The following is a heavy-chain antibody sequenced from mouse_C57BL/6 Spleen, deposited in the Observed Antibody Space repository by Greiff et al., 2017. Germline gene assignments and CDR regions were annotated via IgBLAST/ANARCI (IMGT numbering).Heavy chain of an antibody. D-gene: IGHD3-2*02. CDR1: GFTFSDYY. J-gene: IGHJ4*01. Sequence: DVMLVESGGGLVQPGGSLTLSCAASGFTFSDYYMYWVRQTPEKRLAWVASLSNGGGSYYYPDTVKGRFTIYRDNAKNTLHLHMSRLKSEDTAMYYCARLTQDYAMDYWGQGTSVTVSS. CDR3: ARLTQDYAMDY. V-gene: IGHV5-12*01. CDR2: LSNGGGSY.